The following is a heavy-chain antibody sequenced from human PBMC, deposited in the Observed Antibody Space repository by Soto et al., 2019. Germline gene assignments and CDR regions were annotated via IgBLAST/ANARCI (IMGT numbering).Heavy chain of an antibody. CDR3: ARGGITMVRGVIPWFDP. J-gene: IGHJ5*02. V-gene: IGHV1-46*01. Sequence: QVQLVQSGAEVKKPGASVKVSCKASGYTFTSYYMHWVRQAPGQGLEWMGTINPSGGSTSYAQKFQGRVTMTRDTSTSTVYMELSSLRSEDTAVYYCARGGITMVRGVIPWFDPWGQGTLVTVSS. D-gene: IGHD3-10*01. CDR1: GYTFTSYY. CDR2: INPSGGST.